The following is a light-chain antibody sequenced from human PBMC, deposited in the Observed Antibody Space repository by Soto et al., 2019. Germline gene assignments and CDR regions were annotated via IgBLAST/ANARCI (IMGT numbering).Light chain of an antibody. CDR3: AAWDDRLNGYV. V-gene: IGLV1-44*01. Sequence: QSVLTQPPSASGTPGQRVTISCSGSSSNIGSNTVNWYRQLPGTAPKLLIYSNYQRPSGVPDRFSGSKSGTSASLAISGLQSEDEADYYCAAWDDRLNGYVFGTGTKLTVL. CDR1: SSNIGSNT. J-gene: IGLJ1*01. CDR2: SNY.